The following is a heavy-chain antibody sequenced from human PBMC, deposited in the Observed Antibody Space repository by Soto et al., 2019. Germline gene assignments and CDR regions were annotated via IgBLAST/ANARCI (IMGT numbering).Heavy chain of an antibody. D-gene: IGHD2-21*02. CDR3: AKERSLVVTAMDV. V-gene: IGHV3-23*01. J-gene: IGHJ6*02. CDR2: ISGSGGST. Sequence: SLRLSCAASGFTFSTYEMSWVRQAPGKGLEWVSVISGSGGSTYYADSVKGRFTISRDNSQNTVYLQMNSLRAEDTAVYYCAKERSLVVTAMDVWGQGTTVTVSS. CDR1: GFTFSTYE.